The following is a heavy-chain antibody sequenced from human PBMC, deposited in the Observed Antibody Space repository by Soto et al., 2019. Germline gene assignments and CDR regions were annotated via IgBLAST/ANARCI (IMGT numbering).Heavy chain of an antibody. CDR1: GGCRISRNYY. Sequence: VFGGCRISRNYYRSWIRQHPGKGLEWSGYIYYSGSTYYNPSLKSRVTISVDTSKNQFSLKLSSVTAADTAVYYCAKEPVSITIFGVSGMDVWGQGTTVTVSS. D-gene: IGHD3-3*01. J-gene: IGHJ6*02. V-gene: IGHV4-30-4*01. CDR3: AKEPVSITIFGVSGMDV. CDR2: IYYSGST.